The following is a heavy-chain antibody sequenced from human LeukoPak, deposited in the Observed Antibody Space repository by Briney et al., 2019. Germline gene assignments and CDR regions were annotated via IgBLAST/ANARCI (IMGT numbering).Heavy chain of an antibody. V-gene: IGHV3-23*01. CDR2: INGGGGSK. D-gene: IGHD3-22*01. J-gene: IGHJ6*02. CDR3: AKDHFDGSAYYGYYSGIDV. Sequence: GGSLRLSCAASRFTFSNYAMTWVRQAPGKGLEWVSSINGGGGSKHYADSVKGRFDISRDNSGITLSLQMNSLRAEDTAVYYCAKDHFDGSAYYGYYSGIDVWGQGTTVTVSS. CDR1: RFTFSNYA.